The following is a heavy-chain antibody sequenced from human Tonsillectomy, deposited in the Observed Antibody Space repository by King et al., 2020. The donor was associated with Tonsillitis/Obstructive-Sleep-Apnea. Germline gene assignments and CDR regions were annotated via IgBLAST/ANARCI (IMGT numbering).Heavy chain of an antibody. CDR3: ARSMTSSGGLMGGYYFDY. D-gene: IGHD3-3*01. CDR1: GGSMSSYY. Sequence: VQLQESGPGLVKASETLSLTCTVSGGSMSSYYWSWIRQSPGKGLEWIGLIYYSGGTNYNPPHKSRGTISVDTSQKQFSLKLRTVTAADTAVFYCARSMTSSGGLMGGYYFDYWGQGALVTVSS. CDR2: IYYSGGT. J-gene: IGHJ4*02. V-gene: IGHV4-59*01.